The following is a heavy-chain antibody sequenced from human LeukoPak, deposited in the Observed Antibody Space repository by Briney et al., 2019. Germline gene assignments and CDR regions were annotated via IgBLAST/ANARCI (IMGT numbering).Heavy chain of an antibody. D-gene: IGHD2-2*01. Sequence: SETLSLTCIVSGGSISSGSYYWSWIRQPAGKGLEWIGRIYTSGNTNNNPSLKSRVTISVDTSKNQFSLKLSSVTAADTAVYYCAGGLRVPAAPLPGMDVWGQGTTVTVSS. CDR1: GGSISSGSYY. V-gene: IGHV4-61*02. J-gene: IGHJ6*02. CDR2: IYTSGNT. CDR3: AGGLRVPAAPLPGMDV.